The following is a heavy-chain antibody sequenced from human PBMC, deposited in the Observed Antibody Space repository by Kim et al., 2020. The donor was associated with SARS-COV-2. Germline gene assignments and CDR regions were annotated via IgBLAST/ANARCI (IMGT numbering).Heavy chain of an antibody. D-gene: IGHD2-21*02. Sequence: GGSLRLSCAAYGFTVSSNDMSWVRQAPGKGLEWAPLFYSGGRTYHADSVKGRCTISRDNSKNTLFLKMNKQRAVDTAVYYCARGVRSCGGGCYSDDFDDWGQGTLVTVSS. J-gene: IGHJ4*02. CDR1: GFTVSSND. CDR2: FYSGGRT. CDR3: ARGVRSCGGGCYSDDFDD. V-gene: IGHV3-53*01.